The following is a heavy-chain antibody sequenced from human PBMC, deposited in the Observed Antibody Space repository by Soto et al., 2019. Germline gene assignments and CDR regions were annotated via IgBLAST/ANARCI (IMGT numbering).Heavy chain of an antibody. CDR3: AKVKTSMDYFDF. V-gene: IGHV1-46*01. CDR1: GYIFTSYY. CDR2: INPSGGST. J-gene: IGHJ4*02. Sequence: ASVKVSCKTSGYIFTSYYMHWVLQAPGQGLEWMGIINPSGGSTTYAQKFQGRVTMTRDTSTSTVYMELSSLRSEDTAVYYCAKVKTSMDYFDFWGQGTLVTVSS. D-gene: IGHD2-2*03.